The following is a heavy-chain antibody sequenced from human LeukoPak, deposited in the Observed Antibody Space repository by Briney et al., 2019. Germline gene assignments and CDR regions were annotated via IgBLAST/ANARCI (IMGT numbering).Heavy chain of an antibody. Sequence: PGGSLRLSCAASGFTFSSYSMNWVRQAPGKGLEWVSPISSSSSYIYYADSVKGRFTISRDNAKNSLYLQMNSLRAEDTAVYYCANSLMDDFWSGYYPFAYWGQGTLVTVSS. V-gene: IGHV3-21*01. CDR2: ISSSSSYI. CDR3: ANSLMDDFWSGYYPFAY. D-gene: IGHD3-3*01. CDR1: GFTFSSYS. J-gene: IGHJ4*02.